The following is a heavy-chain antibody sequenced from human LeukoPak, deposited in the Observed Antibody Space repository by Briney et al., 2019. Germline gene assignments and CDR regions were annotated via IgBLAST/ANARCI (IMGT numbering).Heavy chain of an antibody. Sequence: SETLSLTCAVSGGSISSSNWWSWVRQPPGKGLEWIGEIYHSGSTNYNPSLKSRVTISVDNSKNTLYLQMNSLRAEDTAVYYCAKDKEGFMVRGVKDYWGQGTLVTVSS. CDR3: AKDKEGFMVRGVKDY. CDR2: IYHSGST. CDR1: GGSISSSNW. J-gene: IGHJ4*02. V-gene: IGHV4-4*02. D-gene: IGHD3-10*01.